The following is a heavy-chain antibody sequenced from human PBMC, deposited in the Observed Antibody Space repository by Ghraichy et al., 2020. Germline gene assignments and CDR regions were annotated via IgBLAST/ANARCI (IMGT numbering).Heavy chain of an antibody. V-gene: IGHV3-30*18. CDR2: TSYDGSNK. CDR1: GFTFSRYG. D-gene: IGHD3-22*01. CDR3: AKERDTSGYYSFRGDYYGMDV. Sequence: GGSLRLSCAGSGFTFSRYGMHWVRQAPDRGLEWVAVTSYDGSNKFYGGSVQGRFTISRDNYKNTLFLQMNSLRPEDTAVYYCAKERDTSGYYSFRGDYYGMDVWGQGTTVTVSS. J-gene: IGHJ6*02.